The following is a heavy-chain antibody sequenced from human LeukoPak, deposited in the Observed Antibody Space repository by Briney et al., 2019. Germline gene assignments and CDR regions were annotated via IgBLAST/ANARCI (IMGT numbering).Heavy chain of an antibody. Sequence: ASVKVSCKASGYTFTSYYMHWVRQAPGQGLEWMGIINPSGGSISDAQKFQGRVTMTRDTSTSTVYMELSSLRSEDTAVYYCARDKQLDWAHYYYYYMDVWGKGTPVTVSS. CDR1: GYTFTSYY. D-gene: IGHD1-1*01. V-gene: IGHV1-46*01. J-gene: IGHJ6*03. CDR2: INPSGGSI. CDR3: ARDKQLDWAHYYYYYMDV.